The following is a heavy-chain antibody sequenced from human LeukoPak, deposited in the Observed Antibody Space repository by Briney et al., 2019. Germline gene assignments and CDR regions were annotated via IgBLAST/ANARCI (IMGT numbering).Heavy chain of an antibody. Sequence: QPGGSLRLSCAASGFTFSSYSMNWVRQAPGKGLELVSYISSSSSTIYYAGSVKGRFTISRDNAKNSLYLQMNSLRAEDTAVYYCARANYVSNWFDPWGQGTLVTVSS. CDR1: GFTFSSYS. CDR3: ARANYVSNWFDP. CDR2: ISSSSSTI. J-gene: IGHJ5*02. V-gene: IGHV3-48*04. D-gene: IGHD3-16*01.